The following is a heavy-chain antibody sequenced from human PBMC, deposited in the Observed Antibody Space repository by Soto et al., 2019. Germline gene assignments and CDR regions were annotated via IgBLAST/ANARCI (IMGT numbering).Heavy chain of an antibody. CDR1: GFTFSSYA. CDR3: AKVPSYYYDSSGSGMDV. V-gene: IGHV3-23*01. CDR2: ISGSGGST. D-gene: IGHD3-22*01. Sequence: GGSLRLSCAASGFTFSSYAMSWVRQAPGKGLEWVSAISGSGGSTYYADSVKGRFTISRDNSKNTLYLQMNSLRAEDTAVYYCAKVPSYYYDSSGSGMDVWGQGTTVTVSS. J-gene: IGHJ6*02.